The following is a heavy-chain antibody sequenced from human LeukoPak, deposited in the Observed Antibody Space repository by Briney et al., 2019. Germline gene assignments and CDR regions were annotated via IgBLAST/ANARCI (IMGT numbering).Heavy chain of an antibody. Sequence: GGSLRLSCSASGFTFSSYAMHWVCQAPGKGLEYVSAISSNGGSTYYADSVKGRFTISRDNSKNTLYLQMSSLRAEDTAVYYCVKDRRRDCSGGSCFRSGFDYWGQGTLVTVSS. CDR1: GFTFSSYA. V-gene: IGHV3-64D*06. J-gene: IGHJ4*02. CDR3: VKDRRRDCSGGSCFRSGFDY. CDR2: ISSNGGST. D-gene: IGHD2-15*01.